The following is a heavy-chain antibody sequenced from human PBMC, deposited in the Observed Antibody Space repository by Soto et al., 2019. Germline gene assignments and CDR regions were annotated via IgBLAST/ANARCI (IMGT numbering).Heavy chain of an antibody. CDR1: GFTFSSYA. CDR2: ILYDGSNK. Sequence: GGSLRLSCAASGFTFSSYAMHWVRQAPGKGLEWVAVILYDGSNKYYADSVKGRFTISRDNSKNRLYLQMNSLRAEDTAVYYCARDMATTTVKFYYYYGMDVWGQGTTVTVSS. J-gene: IGHJ6*02. D-gene: IGHD4-17*01. CDR3: ARDMATTTVKFYYYYGMDV. V-gene: IGHV3-30-3*01.